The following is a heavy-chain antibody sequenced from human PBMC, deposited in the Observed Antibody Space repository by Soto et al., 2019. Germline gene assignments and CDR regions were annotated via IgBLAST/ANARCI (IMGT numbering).Heavy chain of an antibody. CDR3: DTPVNTMVLRVSTDYYYYGMDV. J-gene: IGHJ6*02. D-gene: IGHD3-10*01. CDR1: GGSISSSSYY. CDR2: IYYSGST. V-gene: IGHV4-39*01. Sequence: SETLSLTCTVSGGSISSSSYYWGWIRQPPGKGLEWIGSIYYSGSTYYNPSLKSRVTISVDTSKNQFSLKLSSVTAADTAVYYYDTPVNTMVLRVSTDYYYYGMDVWGQGTTVTVSS.